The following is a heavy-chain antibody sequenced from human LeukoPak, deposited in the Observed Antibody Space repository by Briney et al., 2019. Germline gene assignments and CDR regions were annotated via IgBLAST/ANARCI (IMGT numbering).Heavy chain of an antibody. Sequence: GGSLRLSCAASGFTVSSNYMSWVRQAPGKGLEWVSVIYSGGSTYYADSVKGRFTISRDNSKNTLYLQMNSLRAEDTAVYCCAGGVVAPLTDYWGQGTLVTVSS. J-gene: IGHJ4*02. D-gene: IGHD2-2*01. V-gene: IGHV3-53*01. CDR3: AGGVVAPLTDY. CDR2: IYSGGST. CDR1: GFTVSSNY.